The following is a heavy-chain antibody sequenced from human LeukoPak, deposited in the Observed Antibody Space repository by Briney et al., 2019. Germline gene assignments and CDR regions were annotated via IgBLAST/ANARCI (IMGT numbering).Heavy chain of an antibody. Sequence: GGSLRLSCAASGFAFSSYAMGWVRQAPGKGLEWVSGISGNGDYTYYADSVKGRFTSSRDNSKNTLYLQMNSLRAEDTAIYYCARGPAPDCWGQGTLVTVSS. CDR3: ARGPAPDC. D-gene: IGHD3-16*01. CDR1: GFAFSSYA. V-gene: IGHV3-23*01. CDR2: ISGNGDYT. J-gene: IGHJ4*02.